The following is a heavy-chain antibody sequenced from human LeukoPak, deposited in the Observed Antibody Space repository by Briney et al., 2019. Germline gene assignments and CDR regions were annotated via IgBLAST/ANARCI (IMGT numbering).Heavy chain of an antibody. J-gene: IGHJ2*01. V-gene: IGHV4-59*08. CDR3: ARRAVVVLSPEWYFDL. D-gene: IGHD2-15*01. Sequence: PSETLSLTCSVSGDSIRSFYWSWIRQVPGKGLEWIGYIYYRGSTNPNPSLQSRVTISGDTSKNQLSLRLSSVTAADTAVYYCARRAVVVLSPEWYFDLWGRGTPVTVSS. CDR1: GDSIRSFY. CDR2: IYYRGST.